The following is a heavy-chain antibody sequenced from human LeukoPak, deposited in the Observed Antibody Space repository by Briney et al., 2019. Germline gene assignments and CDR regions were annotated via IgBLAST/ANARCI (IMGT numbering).Heavy chain of an antibody. CDR2: IYPGGSET. CDR3: ARASRDGYIQNFDH. D-gene: IGHD5-24*01. J-gene: IGHJ4*02. Sequence: GESLKISCKGLGYSFTSYWNAWLRQRPGKGLEWMGIIYPGGSETRYDPSFQGQVTISADSSTSTAYLQWSSLRASDTAMYYCARASRDGYIQNFDHWGQGTLVTVSS. V-gene: IGHV5-51*01. CDR1: GYSFTSYW.